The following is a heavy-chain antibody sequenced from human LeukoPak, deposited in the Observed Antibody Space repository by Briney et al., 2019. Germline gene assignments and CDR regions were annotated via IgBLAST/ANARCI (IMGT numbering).Heavy chain of an antibody. CDR2: VNGDGDYS. CDR3: VRDGAVVTSGSYPWRYFQY. D-gene: IGHD3-10*01. V-gene: IGHV3-43*01. CDR1: GFTFHEYT. Sequence: PGGSLRLSCAASGFTFHEYTMHWVRQRPGKGLGWVSLVNGDGDYSDYADSVKGRFTISRDNAKNSLYLQMNTLRAEDTAVYYCVRDGAVVTSGSYPWRYFQYWGQGTLVTVSS. J-gene: IGHJ1*01.